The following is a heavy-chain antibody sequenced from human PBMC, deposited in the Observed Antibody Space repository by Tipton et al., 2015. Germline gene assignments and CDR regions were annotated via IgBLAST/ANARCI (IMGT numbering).Heavy chain of an antibody. CDR3: VRDYSYAGESQFQH. Sequence: QLVQSGAEVKKPGSSVKVSCKASGGTFSTYGVNWGRQAPGQGLEWMGGIIPIIGTPNYPQRLQGRVTITADESTSTTYMELSSLRSEDTAIYYCVRDYSYAGESQFQHWGQGPLVTVSS. CDR2: IIPIIGTP. CDR1: GGTFSTYG. D-gene: IGHD3-10*01. V-gene: IGHV1-69*01. J-gene: IGHJ1*01.